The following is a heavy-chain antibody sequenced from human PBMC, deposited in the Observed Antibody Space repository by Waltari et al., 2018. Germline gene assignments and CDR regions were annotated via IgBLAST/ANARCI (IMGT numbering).Heavy chain of an antibody. CDR2: INPNSGGT. CDR3: ARGPAGIAVAGKFTFDY. J-gene: IGHJ4*02. V-gene: IGHV1-2*06. CDR1: GYTFTGYY. Sequence: QVQLVQSGAEVKKPGASVKVSCKASGYTFTGYYMHWVRQAPGQGLEWMGRINPNSGGTNYAQKFQGRVTMTRDTSISTAYMELSRLRSDDTAVYYCARGPAGIAVAGKFTFDYWGQGTLVTVSS. D-gene: IGHD6-19*01.